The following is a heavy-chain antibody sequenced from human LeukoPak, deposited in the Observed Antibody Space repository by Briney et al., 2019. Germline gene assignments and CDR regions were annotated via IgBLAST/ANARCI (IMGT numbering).Heavy chain of an antibody. CDR3: ARGGPAAAAVDFDY. V-gene: IGHV4-30-2*01. D-gene: IGHD6-13*01. CDR2: IYHSGST. Sequence: PSQTLSLTCAVSGGSISSGGYSWSCIRQPPGKGLEWIGYIYHSGSTYYHPSLKSRVTISVDRSKNQFSVKLSSVTAADTAVYYCARGGPAAAAVDFDYWGQGTLVTVSS. CDR1: GGSISSGGYS. J-gene: IGHJ4*02.